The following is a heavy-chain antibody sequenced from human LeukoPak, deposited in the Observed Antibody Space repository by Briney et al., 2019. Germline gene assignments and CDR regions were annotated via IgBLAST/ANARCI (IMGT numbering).Heavy chain of an antibody. Sequence: SETLSLTCAVSGYSISSGYYWGWIRQPPGKGLEWIGSIYHSGSTYYNPSLKSRVTISVDTSKNQFSLKLSSVTAADTAVYYCARGLRGTMVRGVIDWGQGTLVTVSS. D-gene: IGHD3-10*01. CDR1: GYSISSGYY. CDR2: IYHSGST. J-gene: IGHJ4*02. CDR3: ARGLRGTMVRGVID. V-gene: IGHV4-38-2*01.